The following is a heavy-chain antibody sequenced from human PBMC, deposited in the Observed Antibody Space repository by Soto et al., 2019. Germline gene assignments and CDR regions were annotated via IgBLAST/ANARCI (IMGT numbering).Heavy chain of an antibody. CDR3: ARGHEHGGNCDAFDM. CDR2: ILPFFGTA. D-gene: IGHD2-15*01. CDR1: GGSFSSSA. Sequence: QVQLVQSGAEVKKPGSSVKVSCKASGGSFSSSAINWLRQAPGQGPEWMGNILPFFGTADYAQKFQGRVTFPADESTSTADLELRSPRSEDTAGYYCARGHEHGGNCDAFDMWGQGTVVTVSS. J-gene: IGHJ3*02. V-gene: IGHV1-69*15.